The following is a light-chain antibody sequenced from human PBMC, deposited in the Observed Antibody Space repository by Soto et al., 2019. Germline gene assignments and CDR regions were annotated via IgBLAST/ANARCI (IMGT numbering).Light chain of an antibody. CDR2: GAS. CDR1: QSVSSN. Sequence: EIVMTQSPATLSVSPGDRATLSCRASQSVSSNLAWYQQKPGQAPRLLIYGASTRATGIAARFSGSGTGTEFTLIISSLQSEDFAVYYCQQYNNWPPYTFGQGTKLEIK. V-gene: IGKV3-15*01. J-gene: IGKJ2*01. CDR3: QQYNNWPPYT.